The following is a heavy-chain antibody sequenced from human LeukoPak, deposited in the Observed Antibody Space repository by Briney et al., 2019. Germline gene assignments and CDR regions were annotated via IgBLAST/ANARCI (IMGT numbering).Heavy chain of an antibody. J-gene: IGHJ4*02. V-gene: IGHV4-59*01. Sequence: SENLSLTCTVSGGSLSAYYWSWIRQPPGKGLEWIGYIYYSGSTNYNLSLNSRLTISVDTSKNQFSLRLTSVTAADTAVYYCARRTPNWNSYYFDHWGQGILVSVSS. CDR3: ARRTPNWNSYYFDH. CDR2: IYYSGST. D-gene: IGHD1-7*01. CDR1: GGSLSAYY.